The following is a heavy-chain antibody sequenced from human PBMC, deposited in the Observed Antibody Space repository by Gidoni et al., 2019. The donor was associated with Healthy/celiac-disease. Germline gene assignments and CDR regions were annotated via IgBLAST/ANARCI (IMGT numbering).Heavy chain of an antibody. D-gene: IGHD3-10*01. V-gene: IGHV3-33*01. Sequence: QVQLVESGGGVVQPGRSLRLSCAASGFTFSSYGMHWVRQAPGKGLEWVAVIWYDGSNNYYADSVKGRFTISRDNSKNTLYLQMNSLRAEDTAVYYCARGGGYYGSGSYSGWGQGTLVTVSS. CDR1: GFTFSSYG. CDR3: ARGGGYYGSGSYSG. J-gene: IGHJ4*02. CDR2: IWYDGSNN.